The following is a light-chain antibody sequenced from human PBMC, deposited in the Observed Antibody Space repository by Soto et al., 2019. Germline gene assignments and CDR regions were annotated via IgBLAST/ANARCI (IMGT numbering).Light chain of an antibody. CDR1: QSVLYSSTNKNY. V-gene: IGKV4-1*01. CDR3: QQYESTPPT. CDR2: WAS. Sequence: DIVMTQSPDSLAVSLGERATINCKSSQSVLYSSTNKNYLAWYQQKPGHPPKLLIYWASTRESGVPDRFSGSGSGTDFTLTITSLQAEDVAVYYCQQYESTPPTFGPGTRVDIK. J-gene: IGKJ3*01.